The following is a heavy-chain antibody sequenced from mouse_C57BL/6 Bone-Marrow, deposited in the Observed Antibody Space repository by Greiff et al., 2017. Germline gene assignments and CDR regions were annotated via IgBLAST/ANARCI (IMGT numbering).Heavy chain of an antibody. CDR3: ARLRYFDY. J-gene: IGHJ2*01. CDR2: IYPRSGNT. Sequence: LPPSGAGRGGRVGSGERACRVSGYTFTSYWISWVKQRTGQGLEWIGEIYPRSGNTYYNEKFKGKATLTADKSSSTAYMELRSLTSEDSAVYFCARLRYFDYWGQGTTLTVSS. CDR1: GYTFTSYW. V-gene: IGHV1-81*01.